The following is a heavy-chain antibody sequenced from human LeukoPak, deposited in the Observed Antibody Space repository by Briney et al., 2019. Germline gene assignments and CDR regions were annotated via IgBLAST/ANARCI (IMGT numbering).Heavy chain of an antibody. V-gene: IGHV3-7*01. CDR1: GFTFSSYL. CDR3: AREWNYYGSGIMDV. J-gene: IGHJ6*04. CDR2: IKQDGGEK. Sequence: GGSLRLSCAAFGFTFSSYLMSWVRQAPGKGLEWVANIKQDGGEKYYVGSVKGRFTVSRDNAKNSLYLQMNSLRAEDTAVYYCAREWNYYGSGIMDVWGKGTTVTVSS. D-gene: IGHD3-10*01.